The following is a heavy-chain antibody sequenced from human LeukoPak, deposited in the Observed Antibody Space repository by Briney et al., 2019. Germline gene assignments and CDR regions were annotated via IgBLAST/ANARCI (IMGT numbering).Heavy chain of an antibody. Sequence: GGSLRLSCAASGFTFDDYGMSWVRQAPGKGLEWVSGINWNGGSTGYADSVKGRFTISRDNAKNSLYLQMNSLRAEDTALYYCARVKTYDSSGYKDYCGQGTLVTVSS. CDR1: GFTFDDYG. D-gene: IGHD3-22*01. CDR2: INWNGGST. CDR3: ARVKTYDSSGYKDY. V-gene: IGHV3-20*04. J-gene: IGHJ4*02.